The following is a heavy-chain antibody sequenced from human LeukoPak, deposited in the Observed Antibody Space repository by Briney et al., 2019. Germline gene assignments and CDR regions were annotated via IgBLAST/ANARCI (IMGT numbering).Heavy chain of an antibody. J-gene: IGHJ4*02. CDR1: GGSFSGYY. V-gene: IGHV4-34*01. CDR3: ARSVAGMGYFDY. CDR2: INHSGST. Sequence: SETLSLTCAVYGGSFSGYYWTWVRQPPGKGLEWIGEINHSGSTNYNPSLTSRVTISIDTSKNQFSLKLSSVTAADTAVYYCARSVAGMGYFDYWGQGTLVTVSS. D-gene: IGHD6-19*01.